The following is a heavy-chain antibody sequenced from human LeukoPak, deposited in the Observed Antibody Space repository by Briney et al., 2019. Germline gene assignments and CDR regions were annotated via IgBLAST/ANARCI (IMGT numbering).Heavy chain of an antibody. CDR3: ARDSRYGDRFDY. J-gene: IGHJ4*02. V-gene: IGHV4-61*02. CDR1: GGSISSGSYY. Sequence: KASETLSLTCTVSGGSISSGSYYWSWIRQPAGKGLEWIGRIYTSGSTNYNPSLKSRVTISVDTSKNQFSLKLSSVTAADTAVYYCARDSRYGDRFDYWGQGTLVTVSS. D-gene: IGHD4-17*01. CDR2: IYTSGST.